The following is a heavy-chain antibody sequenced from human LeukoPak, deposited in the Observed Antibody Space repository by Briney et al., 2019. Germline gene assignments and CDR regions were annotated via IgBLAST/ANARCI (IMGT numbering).Heavy chain of an antibody. V-gene: IGHV3-64*01. CDR1: GFTFSSYA. CDR3: ASCLDYGDYYGALDY. D-gene: IGHD4-17*01. J-gene: IGHJ4*02. CDR2: ISSNGGST. Sequence: GSLRLSCAASGFTFSSYAMHWVRQAPGKGLEYVSAISSNGGSTYYANSVKGRFTISRDNSKNTLYLQMGSLRAEDMAVYYCASCLDYGDYYGALDYWGQGTLVTVSS.